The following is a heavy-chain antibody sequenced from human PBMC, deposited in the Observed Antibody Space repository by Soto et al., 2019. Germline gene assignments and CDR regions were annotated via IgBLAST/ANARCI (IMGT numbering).Heavy chain of an antibody. CDR3: AAGYSGYDSPIY. CDR2: IVVGSGNT. J-gene: IGHJ4*02. Sequence: SVKVSCKASGCTFTSSAVQWVRQARGQRLEWIGWIVVGSGNTNYAQKFQERVTITRDMSTSTAYMELSSLRSEDTAVYYCAAGYSGYDSPIYWGQGTLVTVSS. CDR1: GCTFTSSA. D-gene: IGHD5-12*01. V-gene: IGHV1-58*01.